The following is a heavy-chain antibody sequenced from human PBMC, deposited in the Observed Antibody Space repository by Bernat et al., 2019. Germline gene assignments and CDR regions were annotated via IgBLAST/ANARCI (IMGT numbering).Heavy chain of an antibody. J-gene: IGHJ4*02. D-gene: IGHD3-10*01. V-gene: IGHV3-11*05. CDR2: ISSGSRYT. CDR3: ASDSPRGDY. CDR1: GFRFSDYY. Sequence: QVQLVESGGGLVKPGGSLRLSCAASGFRFSDYYMAWIRQAPGKGLEWVSYISSGSRYTDYADSVKDRFTISRDDVKNSLYLKMDSLRAEDTAVYYCASDSPRGDYWGQGTLVTVSS.